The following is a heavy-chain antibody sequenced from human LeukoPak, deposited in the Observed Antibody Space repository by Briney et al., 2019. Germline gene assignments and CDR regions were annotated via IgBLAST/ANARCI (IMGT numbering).Heavy chain of an antibody. Sequence: PSQTLSLICTVSGGSISSGGYYWSWIRQHPGKGLEWIGYIYYSGNTYYNPSLKSRVTISVDTSKNQFSLKLSSVTAADTAVYYCARGLGYCSGGSCYSGSYYAMDVWGKGTTVTVSS. D-gene: IGHD2-15*01. J-gene: IGHJ6*04. V-gene: IGHV4-31*03. CDR1: GGSISSGGYY. CDR2: IYYSGNT. CDR3: ARGLGYCSGGSCYSGSYYAMDV.